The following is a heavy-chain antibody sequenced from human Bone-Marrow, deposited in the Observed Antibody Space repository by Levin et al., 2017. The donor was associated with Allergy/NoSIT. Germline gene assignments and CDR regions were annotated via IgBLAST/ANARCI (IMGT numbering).Heavy chain of an antibody. CDR3: GKEISSAGNYDYYGMDV. J-gene: IGHJ6*02. D-gene: IGHD6-6*01. Sequence: PGGSLRLSCAASGFTFDDYAMHWVRQAPGKGLEWVSGISWNSGSIGYADSVKGRFTISRDNAKNSLYLQMNRLRAEDTALYYCGKEISSAGNYDYYGMDVWGRGTTVTVSS. V-gene: IGHV3-9*01. CDR1: GFTFDDYA. CDR2: ISWNSGSI.